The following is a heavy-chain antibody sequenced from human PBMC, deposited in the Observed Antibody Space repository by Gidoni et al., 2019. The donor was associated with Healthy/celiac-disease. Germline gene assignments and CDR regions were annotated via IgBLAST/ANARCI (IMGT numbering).Heavy chain of an antibody. J-gene: IGHJ3*02. CDR2: IKSKTDGGTT. CDR3: TTDGVYDILTAGDGAFDI. Sequence: EVQLLESGGVLLKPGGSLSLSRAASGFPFSTACMCWVRQAPGKGLEWVGRIKSKTDGGTTDYAAPVKGRFTISRDDSKNTLYLQMNSLKTEDTAVYYCTTDGVYDILTAGDGAFDIWGQGTMVTVSS. V-gene: IGHV3-15*01. D-gene: IGHD3-9*01. CDR1: GFPFSTAC.